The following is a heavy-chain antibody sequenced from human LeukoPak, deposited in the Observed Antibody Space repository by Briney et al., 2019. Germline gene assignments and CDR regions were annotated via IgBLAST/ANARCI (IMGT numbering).Heavy chain of an antibody. CDR1: GYTFTGYY. J-gene: IGHJ4*02. D-gene: IGHD3/OR15-3a*01. CDR2: IIPNSGDT. CDR3: ARAIRTGLFDY. V-gene: IGHV1-2*06. Sequence: ASVTVSCTASGYTFTGYYMHWVRQAPGQGPEWMGRIIPNSGDTNCAKRFQGRVTMTRDTSISTVYMELSSLGADDTAIYYCARAIRTGLFDYWGQGTLLTVSS.